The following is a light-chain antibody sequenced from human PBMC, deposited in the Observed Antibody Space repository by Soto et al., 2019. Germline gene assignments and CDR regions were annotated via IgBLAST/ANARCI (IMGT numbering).Light chain of an antibody. CDR1: QSVLYSSKSKNS. J-gene: IGKJ1*01. CDR2: WAS. V-gene: IGKV4-1*01. CDR3: QQYYSTPWT. Sequence: DIVMTQSPDSLAVSLGERATINCKSSQSVLYSSKSKNSLAWYQQKPGQPLKLLTYWASTRESGVPDRFSGSGSGTDFTLTISSLQAEDVAVYYCQQYYSTPWTFGQGTKVEIK.